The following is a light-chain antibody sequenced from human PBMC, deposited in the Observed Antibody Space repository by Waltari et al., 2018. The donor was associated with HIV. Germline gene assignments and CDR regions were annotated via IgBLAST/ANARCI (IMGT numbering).Light chain of an antibody. V-gene: IGKV1-12*01. Sequence: DLKMTQSRSFVSASVGARITIPCRSSQDMGSWLDWYQQKSGKAPSPLIYATSSFPSGVPARFSGGGSGTEFTLTISSLQPEDVAVYYCQQGHSFPPTFGGGTKVEIK. CDR2: ATS. J-gene: IGKJ4*01. CDR1: QDMGSW. CDR3: QQGHSFPPT.